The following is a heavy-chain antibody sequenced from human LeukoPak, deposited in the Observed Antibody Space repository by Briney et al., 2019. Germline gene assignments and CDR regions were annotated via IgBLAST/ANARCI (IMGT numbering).Heavy chain of an antibody. V-gene: IGHV1-2*02. CDR2: INPNSGGT. CDR3: ARVGYNSFDY. CDR1: GYTFTSYG. J-gene: IGHJ4*02. Sequence: ASVKVSCKASGYTFTSYGISWVRQAPGQGLEWMGWINPNSGGTNYAQKFQGRVTMTRDTSISTAYMELSGLRSDDTAVYYCARVGYNSFDYWGQGTLVTVSS. D-gene: IGHD5-24*01.